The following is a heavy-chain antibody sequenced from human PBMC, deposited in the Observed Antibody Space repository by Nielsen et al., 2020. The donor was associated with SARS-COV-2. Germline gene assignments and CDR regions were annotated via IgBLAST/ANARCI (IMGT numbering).Heavy chain of an antibody. CDR1: GFSLSTSGMC. Sequence: SGPTLVKPTQTLTLTCTFSGFSLSTSGMCVSWIRQPPGKALEWLARIDWHDDKYYSTSLKTRLTIPKDTSKNQVVLTMTNMDPVDTATYYCARTYYGGNSAFFDYWGQGTLVTVSS. CDR3: ARTYYGGNSAFFDY. CDR2: IDWHDDK. D-gene: IGHD4-23*01. J-gene: IGHJ4*02. V-gene: IGHV2-70*11.